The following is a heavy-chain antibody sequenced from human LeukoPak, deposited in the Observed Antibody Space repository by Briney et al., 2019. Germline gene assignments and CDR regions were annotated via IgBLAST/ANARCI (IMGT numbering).Heavy chain of an antibody. J-gene: IGHJ4*02. V-gene: IGHV4-59*01. Sequence: SETLSLTCAVSGGPISSYYWSWIRQPPGKGLEWIGYIYYSGSTNYNPSLKSRVTISVDKSKNQISLKLSSVTAADTAVYYCARVGIGQRGYSGDDWYYFDYWGQGTPVTVSS. CDR2: IYYSGST. D-gene: IGHD5-12*01. CDR3: ARVGIGQRGYSGDDWYYFDY. CDR1: GGPISSYY.